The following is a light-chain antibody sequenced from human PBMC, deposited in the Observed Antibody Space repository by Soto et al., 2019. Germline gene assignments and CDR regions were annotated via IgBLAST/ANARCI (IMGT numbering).Light chain of an antibody. CDR2: DNN. CDR3: GTWDSNSYV. J-gene: IGLJ1*01. CDR1: SSNIGNNY. Sequence: VLTQPPSVSAAPGQKVTISCSGSSSNIGNNYVSWYQQLPGTAPKVLIYDNNKRPSGIPDRFSGSKSGTSATLGITGLQTGDEADYYCGTWDSNSYVFGTGTKV. V-gene: IGLV1-51*01.